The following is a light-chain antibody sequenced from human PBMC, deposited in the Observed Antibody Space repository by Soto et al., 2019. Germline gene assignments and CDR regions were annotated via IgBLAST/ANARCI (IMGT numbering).Light chain of an antibody. CDR2: GAS. J-gene: IGKJ2*01. V-gene: IGKV3-20*01. CDR3: QQFGSSIPHT. CDR1: QVIGSRY. Sequence: EIVMTQSPGTLSLSPGERATISCRASQVIGSRYLAWYHQKSGQATGLLIYGASSRATGIPDRFSGSGSGTDFTLTIRRLEPEDFGVYYCQQFGSSIPHTFGQGTKLEIK.